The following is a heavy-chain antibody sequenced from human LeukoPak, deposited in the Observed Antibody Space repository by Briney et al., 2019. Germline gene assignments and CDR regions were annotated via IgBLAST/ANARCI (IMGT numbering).Heavy chain of an antibody. D-gene: IGHD2-2*01. Sequence: ASVNVSCKASGYTFTSYAMHWVRQAPGQRLEWMGWINAGNGNTKYSQKFQGRVTITRDTSASTAYMELSSLRSEDTAVYYCARDPDCSSTSCHGYFQHWGQGTLVTVSS. CDR2: INAGNGNT. V-gene: IGHV1-3*01. CDR3: ARDPDCSSTSCHGYFQH. CDR1: GYTFTSYA. J-gene: IGHJ1*01.